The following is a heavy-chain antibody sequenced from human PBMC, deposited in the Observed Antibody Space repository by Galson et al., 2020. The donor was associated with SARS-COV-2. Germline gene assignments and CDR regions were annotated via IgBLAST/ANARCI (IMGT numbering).Heavy chain of an antibody. CDR1: GYTFINYA. Sequence: ASVKVSCQASGYTFINYAVSWVRQAPGQGLEWMGWISGYNGNTKFAQKFEGRVSMTTDTSTGTAYMELRSLRSDDTALYYCARSWAKGHGAFDIWGQGTTVTVSS. CDR2: ISGYNGNT. D-gene: IGHD1-26*01. CDR3: ARSWAKGHGAFDI. V-gene: IGHV1-18*01. J-gene: IGHJ3*02.